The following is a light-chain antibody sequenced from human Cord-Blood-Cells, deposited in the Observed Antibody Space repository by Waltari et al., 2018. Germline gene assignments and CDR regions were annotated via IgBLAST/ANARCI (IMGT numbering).Light chain of an antibody. Sequence: DIVMTQSPDSLAVSSGERATIHCKSSQSVLYSSNNKNYLAWYQQKPGQPPKLLIYWASTRESGVPDRFSGSGSGTDFTLTISSLQAEDVAVYYCQQYYSTPFTFGPGTKVDIK. J-gene: IGKJ3*01. CDR2: WAS. CDR3: QQYYSTPFT. CDR1: QSVLYSSNNKNY. V-gene: IGKV4-1*01.